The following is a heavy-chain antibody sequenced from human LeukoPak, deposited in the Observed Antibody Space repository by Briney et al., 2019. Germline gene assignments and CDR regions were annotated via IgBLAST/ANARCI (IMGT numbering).Heavy chain of an antibody. Sequence: GESLNISCKGSGYSFTSYWIGWVRQIPGKGLEWMGIIYPGDSDTRYRPSFQGQVHISAEKFIGTAYLQWGSLKASDTAMYYCARAYWSSSGWFDPWGQGTLVSVSS. CDR2: IYPGDSDT. CDR1: GYSFTSYW. CDR3: ARAYWSSSGWFDP. D-gene: IGHD6-6*01. V-gene: IGHV5-51*01. J-gene: IGHJ5*02.